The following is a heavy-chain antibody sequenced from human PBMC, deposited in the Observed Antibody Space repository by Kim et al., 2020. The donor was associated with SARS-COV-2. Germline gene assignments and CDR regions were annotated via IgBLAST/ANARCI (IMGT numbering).Heavy chain of an antibody. Sequence: AKSVKGRFTISRDNSKNTLYLQMNSLRAEDTAVYYCARAAYYYGSGSDFDYWGQGTLVTVSS. CDR3: ARAAYYYGSGSDFDY. V-gene: IGHV3-30*01. J-gene: IGHJ4*02. D-gene: IGHD3-10*01.